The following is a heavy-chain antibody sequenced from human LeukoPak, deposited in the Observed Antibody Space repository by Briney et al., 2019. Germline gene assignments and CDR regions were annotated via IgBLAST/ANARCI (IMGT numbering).Heavy chain of an antibody. CDR1: GFTFSSYA. Sequence: GGSLRLSCAASGFTFSSYAMSWVRQAPGKGLEWVSAISGSGGSTYYADSVKGRFTISRDNSKNTLYLQMNSLGAEDTAVYYCAKDRRVNGDYLDAFDIWGQGTMVTVSS. V-gene: IGHV3-23*01. CDR3: AKDRRVNGDYLDAFDI. D-gene: IGHD4-17*01. J-gene: IGHJ3*02. CDR2: ISGSGGST.